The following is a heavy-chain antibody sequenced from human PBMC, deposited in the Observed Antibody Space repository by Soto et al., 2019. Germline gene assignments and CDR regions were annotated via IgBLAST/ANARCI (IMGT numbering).Heavy chain of an antibody. CDR3: ARESHDILTGPPWVWYFDL. V-gene: IGHV4-34*01. CDR2: INDRGSI. D-gene: IGHD3-9*01. J-gene: IGHJ2*01. CDR1: GGPFSGYY. Sequence: QVQLQQWGAGPLRPLETLSLTCGVSGGPFSGYYGAWIRQSPGKGLEWIGEINDRGSINYNPSLKSRVSISVDTSKNHYSLNLRSVTAADTAVYYCARESHDILTGPPWVWYFDLWGRGTLVTVSS.